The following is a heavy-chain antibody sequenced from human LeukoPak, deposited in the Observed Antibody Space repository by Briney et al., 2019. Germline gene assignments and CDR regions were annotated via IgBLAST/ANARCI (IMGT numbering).Heavy chain of an antibody. CDR1: GGSISSYY. CDR2: IYTSGST. V-gene: IGHV4-4*07. J-gene: IGHJ4*02. CDR3: ASSGLVYSYGYDY. D-gene: IGHD5-18*01. Sequence: PSETLSLTCTVSGGSISSYYWSWIRQPAGKGLGWIGRIYTSGSTNYNPSLKSRATMSVDTSKNQFSLKLSSVTAADTAVYYCASSGLVYSYGYDYWGQGTLVTVSS.